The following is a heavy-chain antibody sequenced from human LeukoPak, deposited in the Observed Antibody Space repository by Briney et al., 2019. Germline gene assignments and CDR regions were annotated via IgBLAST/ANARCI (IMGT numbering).Heavy chain of an antibody. CDR3: GRDSRSVEAADYYYYMDV. D-gene: IGHD6-13*01. J-gene: IGHJ6*03. CDR1: GFTFSSYS. V-gene: IGHV3-48*01. CDR2: ISSSSSTI. Sequence: GGSLRLSCAASGFTFSSYSMNWVRQAPGKGLEWVSYISSSSSTIYYADSVKGRFTISRDNAKNSLYLQMNSLRAEDTAVYYCGRDSRSVEAADYYYYMDVGAKGPRVTVPS.